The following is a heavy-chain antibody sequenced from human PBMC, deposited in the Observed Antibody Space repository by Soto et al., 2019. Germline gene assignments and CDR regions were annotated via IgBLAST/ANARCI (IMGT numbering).Heavy chain of an antibody. CDR2: INPDGSER. Sequence: PGGSLRLSCGASGSTFSSSWMTWVRQAPGKGLEWVANINPDGSERNYVDSVKGRFTISRDNAKNLLYLQMNSLRAEDTAVYYCARDRAYNCFYYWGQGTLVTVSS. D-gene: IGHD5-18*01. CDR3: ARDRAYNCFYY. J-gene: IGHJ4*02. CDR1: GSTFSSSW. V-gene: IGHV3-7*05.